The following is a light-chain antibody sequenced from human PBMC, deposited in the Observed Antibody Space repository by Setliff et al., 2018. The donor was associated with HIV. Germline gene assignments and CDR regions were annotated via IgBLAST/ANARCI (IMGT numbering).Light chain of an antibody. V-gene: IGLV2-14*01. CDR2: EVN. Sequence: QSALTQPASVSASPGQSITISCTGSSSDVGDYKLVSWYQQHPGKAPKLIIFEVNNRPSGVSNRFSGSKSGNTASLTISGLQADDEADYYCSSYTGSSTLGVFGTGTKVTVL. CDR3: SSYTGSSTLGV. J-gene: IGLJ1*01. CDR1: SSDVGDYKL.